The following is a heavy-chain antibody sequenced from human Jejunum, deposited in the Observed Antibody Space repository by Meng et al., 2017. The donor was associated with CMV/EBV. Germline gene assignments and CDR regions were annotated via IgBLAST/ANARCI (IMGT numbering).Heavy chain of an antibody. D-gene: IGHD4-17*01. V-gene: IGHV3-21*01. Sequence: GFTFTSYSIPWVRQAPGKGLEWLSSISGSSTYIYHAASVKGRFTISRDNAKNSVYLQMNGLRAEDAAVYYCARAIDYGDPNWFDTWGQGTLVTVSS. J-gene: IGHJ5*02. CDR2: ISGSSTYI. CDR1: GFTFTSYS. CDR3: ARAIDYGDPNWFDT.